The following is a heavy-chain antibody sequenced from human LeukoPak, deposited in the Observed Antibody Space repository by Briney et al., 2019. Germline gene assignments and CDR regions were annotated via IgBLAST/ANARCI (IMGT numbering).Heavy chain of an antibody. V-gene: IGHV3-53*01. CDR3: ARGQGFLLDL. CDR1: GFSVSTKY. Sequence: GGSLRLSCAASGFSVSTKYMSWGRQAPGKGLEWVSIINVGGDTYYADSVKGRFTISRDTSKNTVYLQMDNLTAEDTAVYYCARGQGFLLDLWGQGTLVTVSS. D-gene: IGHD3-10*01. CDR2: INVGGDT. J-gene: IGHJ5*02.